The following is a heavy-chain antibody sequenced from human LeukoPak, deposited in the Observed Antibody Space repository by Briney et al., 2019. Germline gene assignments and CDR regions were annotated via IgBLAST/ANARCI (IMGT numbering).Heavy chain of an antibody. CDR2: INHSGST. J-gene: IGHJ5*02. CDR1: GGSFSGYY. Sequence: NPSEPLSLTCAVYGGSFSGYYWSWLRQPPGKGLEWIGEINHSGSTNYNPSLKSRVTISVDTSKNQFSLKLSSVTAADTAVYYCARGRYSYGSWGQGTLVTVSS. D-gene: IGHD5-18*01. V-gene: IGHV4-34*01. CDR3: ARGRYSYGS.